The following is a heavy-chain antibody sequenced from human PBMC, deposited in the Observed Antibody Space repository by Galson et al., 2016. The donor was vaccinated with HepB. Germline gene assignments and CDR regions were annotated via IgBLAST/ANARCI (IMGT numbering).Heavy chain of an antibody. V-gene: IGHV1-18*01. CDR1: GYTLRGFG. Sequence: SVKVSCKASGYTLRGFGFSWVRQAPGQGLQWMGWISSDNGKRNYAQNLQGRATMTTDTSTRTAYMELRSLSSDDTAVYYCARDYGGNSGWFDPWGQGTLVTVSS. D-gene: IGHD4-23*01. CDR2: ISSDNGKR. J-gene: IGHJ5*02. CDR3: ARDYGGNSGWFDP.